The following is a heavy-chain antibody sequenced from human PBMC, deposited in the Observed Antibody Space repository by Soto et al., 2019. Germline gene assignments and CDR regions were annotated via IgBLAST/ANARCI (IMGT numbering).Heavy chain of an antibody. CDR2: ISGSGGST. Sequence: GGSLRLSCAASGFTFSSYAMSWVRQAPGKGLEWVSAISGSGGSTYYADSVKGRFTISRDNSKNTLYLQMNSLRAEDTAVYYCAKDEARITIFGVVIPAYYYYVMDGWGQGTTVTVSS. J-gene: IGHJ6*02. CDR3: AKDEARITIFGVVIPAYYYYVMDG. CDR1: GFTFSSYA. D-gene: IGHD3-3*01. V-gene: IGHV3-23*01.